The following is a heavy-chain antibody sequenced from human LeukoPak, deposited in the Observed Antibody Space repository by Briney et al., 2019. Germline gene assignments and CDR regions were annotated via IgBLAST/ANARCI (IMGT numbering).Heavy chain of an antibody. Sequence: PSETLSLTCAVYGGSFSGYYWSWIRQPPGKGLEWIGEINHSGSTNYNPSLKSRVTISVDTSKNQFSLKLNSVTAADTAVYYCARQVEAGTYYYYYYMDVWGKGTTVTISS. CDR2: INHSGST. V-gene: IGHV4-34*01. J-gene: IGHJ6*03. CDR3: ARQVEAGTYYYYYYMDV. CDR1: GGSFSGYY. D-gene: IGHD6-19*01.